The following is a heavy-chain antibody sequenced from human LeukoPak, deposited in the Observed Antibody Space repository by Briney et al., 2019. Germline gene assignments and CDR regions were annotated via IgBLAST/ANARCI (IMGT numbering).Heavy chain of an antibody. V-gene: IGHV1-69*04. D-gene: IGHD2-15*01. CDR1: GGTFSSYA. J-gene: IGHJ5*02. Sequence: SVNVSCKASGGTFSSYAISWVRQAPGQGLEWMGRIIPILGIANYAQKFQGRVTITADKSTSTAYMELSSLRSEDTAVYYCARPSPYRQGYCSGGSCYDNWFDPWGQGTLVTVSS. CDR2: IIPILGIA. CDR3: ARPSPYRQGYCSGGSCYDNWFDP.